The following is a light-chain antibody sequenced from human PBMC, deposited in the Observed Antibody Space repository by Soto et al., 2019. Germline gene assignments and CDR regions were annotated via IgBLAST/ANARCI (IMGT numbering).Light chain of an antibody. CDR1: QSLLHSNGYNC. Sequence: DIVMTQSPLSLPVTPGEPASISCRSSQSLLHSNGYNCLDWYLQKPGQSPQLLIYLGSSRASGVPDRFSGSGSGTDFTLKISSVEAEDVGVYYCMQALQTPRTFGQGTKVEIK. J-gene: IGKJ1*01. V-gene: IGKV2-28*01. CDR3: MQALQTPRT. CDR2: LGS.